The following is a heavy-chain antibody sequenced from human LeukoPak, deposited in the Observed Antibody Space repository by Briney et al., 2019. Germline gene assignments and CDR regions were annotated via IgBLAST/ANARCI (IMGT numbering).Heavy chain of an antibody. V-gene: IGHV4-59*01. CDR3: AREELRRGNWFDP. CDR2: INYSGST. J-gene: IGHJ5*02. CDR1: GDSISSYY. D-gene: IGHD1-7*01. Sequence: SETLSLTCTVSGDSISSYYWSWIRQPPGKGLEWIGYINYSGSTNYNPSLKSRVTISVDTSKNQFSLKLSSVTAADTAVYYCAREELRRGNWFDPWGQGTLVTVSS.